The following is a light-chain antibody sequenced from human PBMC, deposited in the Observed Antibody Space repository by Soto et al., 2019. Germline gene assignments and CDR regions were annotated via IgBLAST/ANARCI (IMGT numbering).Light chain of an antibody. Sequence: QSVLTQPPSVSGAPGQRVTISCTGSSSNIGAGYDVHWYQQLPGTAPKLLIYGNSNRPSGVPDRFSGSKSGTSASLVITGLQAEDEADYYCQSYDSSLSVYVFGTGTRSPS. CDR1: SSNIGAGYD. CDR3: QSYDSSLSVYV. J-gene: IGLJ1*01. CDR2: GNS. V-gene: IGLV1-40*01.